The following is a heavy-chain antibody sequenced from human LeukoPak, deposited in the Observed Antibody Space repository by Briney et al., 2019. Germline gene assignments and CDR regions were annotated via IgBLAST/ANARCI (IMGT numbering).Heavy chain of an antibody. V-gene: IGHV3-23*01. CDR2: ISGSGGST. CDR3: AKVPGSSITRYFYFDY. Sequence: PSEALSLTCAVSGGSIKSNNWWSWVRQAPGKGLEWVSAISGSGGSTYYADSVKGRFTISRDNSKNTLYLQMDTLRAEDTAVYYCAKVPGSSITRYFYFDYWGQGTLVPVSS. J-gene: IGHJ4*02. CDR1: GGSIKSNN. D-gene: IGHD6-13*01.